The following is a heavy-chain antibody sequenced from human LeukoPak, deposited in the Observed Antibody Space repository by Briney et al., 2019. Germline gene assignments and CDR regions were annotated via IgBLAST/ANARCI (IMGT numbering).Heavy chain of an antibody. V-gene: IGHV3-7*03. CDR3: ARQSSSWYYHDAFDI. Sequence: GGSLRLSCAASGFTFSSYWMSWVRQAPGKGLEWVANIKQDGSEKYYVDSVKGRVTISRDNAKNSLYLQMNSLRAEDTAVYYCARQSSSWYYHDAFDIWGQGTMVTVSS. CDR2: IKQDGSEK. J-gene: IGHJ3*02. CDR1: GFTFSSYW. D-gene: IGHD6-13*01.